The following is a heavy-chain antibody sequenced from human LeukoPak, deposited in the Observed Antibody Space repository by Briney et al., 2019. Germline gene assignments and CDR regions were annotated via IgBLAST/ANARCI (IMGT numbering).Heavy chain of an antibody. D-gene: IGHD1-1*01. J-gene: IGHJ4*02. CDR3: ARPPGTSPCFDY. CDR1: GFAFSNSW. V-gene: IGHV3-74*01. CDR2: INHDGRNT. Sequence: GGSLRLSCAASGFAFSNSWFHWVRQAPGEGLVWVSRINHDGRNTAYADSVKGRFTVSRDNAKNTVYLQMNSLRTEDTAIYYCARPPGTSPCFDYWGQGVLVTVSS.